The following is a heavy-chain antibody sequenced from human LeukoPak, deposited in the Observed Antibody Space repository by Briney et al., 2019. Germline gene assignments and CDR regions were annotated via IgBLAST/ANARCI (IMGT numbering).Heavy chain of an antibody. J-gene: IGHJ2*01. Sequence: ASVKVSCKASGYAFTSYYMHWVRQAPGQGLEWMGIINPSGGSTSYAQKFQGRVTMTRDMSTSTVYMELSSLRSEDTAVYYCARAHFYDSSGYYYVGWYFDLWGRGTLVTVSS. CDR2: INPSGGST. CDR1: GYAFTSYY. D-gene: IGHD3-22*01. V-gene: IGHV1-46*01. CDR3: ARAHFYDSSGYYYVGWYFDL.